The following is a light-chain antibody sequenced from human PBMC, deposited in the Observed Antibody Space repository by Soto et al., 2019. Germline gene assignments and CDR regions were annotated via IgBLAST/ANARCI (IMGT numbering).Light chain of an antibody. V-gene: IGLV2-8*01. CDR1: RSDVGGYNY. J-gene: IGLJ2*01. Sequence: QSALTQPPSASGSPGQSVSISCTGTRSDVGGYNYVSWYQQHPGKAPKLMISEVSKRPSGVPDRFSGSKSGNTASLTVSGLQAEDEADYYCRSFAGNHNLVFGGGTKVTVL. CDR3: RSFAGNHNLV. CDR2: EVS.